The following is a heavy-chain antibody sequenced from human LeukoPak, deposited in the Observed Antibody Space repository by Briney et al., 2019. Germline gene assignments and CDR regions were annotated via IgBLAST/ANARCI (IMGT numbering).Heavy chain of an antibody. CDR2: FYYSGST. V-gene: IGHV4-39*01. Sequence: PSETLPLTCSVSGDSISSPTYYWGWIRQPPEKGLEWIGIFYYSGSTYYNPSLKSRASISVDTSKNQISLKLSSVTAADTAVYYCARVPARQWLPEYWGQGTLVTVSS. CDR3: ARVPARQWLPEY. D-gene: IGHD6-19*01. CDR1: GDSISSPTYY. J-gene: IGHJ4*02.